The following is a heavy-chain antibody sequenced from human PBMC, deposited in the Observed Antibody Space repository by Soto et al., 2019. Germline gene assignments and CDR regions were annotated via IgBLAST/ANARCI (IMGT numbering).Heavy chain of an antibody. CDR1: GFTFGDSY. CDR3: VRGGGGGLFDP. Sequence: VQLVESGGGLVPPGGSLRLSCAGSGFTFGDSYMSWIRQAPGKGLEWLSYISPGSRYPAYADSVKGRFTISRDNAKRSLYLQMMSLTAEDTAIYYCVRGGGGGLFDPWGQGTMVTVPS. D-gene: IGHD2-15*01. CDR2: ISPGSRYP. J-gene: IGHJ5*02. V-gene: IGHV3-11*06.